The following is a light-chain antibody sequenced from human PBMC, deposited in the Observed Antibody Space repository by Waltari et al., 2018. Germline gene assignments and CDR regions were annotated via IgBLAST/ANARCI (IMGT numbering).Light chain of an antibody. V-gene: IGKV1-12*01. J-gene: IGKJ1*01. CDR2: HAS. Sequence: DIWMTQSPSSASASVGDRVTFTCRASQDIRTWLAWYQQKPGKAPRLLIYHASGLQSGVPSRFSGSGSGTDFTLTISSLQPEDFATYSCQQSGTFPPTFGPGTKVEI. CDR3: QQSGTFPPT. CDR1: QDIRTW.